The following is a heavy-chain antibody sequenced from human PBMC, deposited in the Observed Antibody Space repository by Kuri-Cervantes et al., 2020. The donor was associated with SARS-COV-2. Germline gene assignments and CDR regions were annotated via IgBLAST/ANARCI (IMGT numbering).Heavy chain of an antibody. V-gene: IGHV4-39*07. Sequence: SETLSLTCPAYPGSPTSSSNHWGWVRQPPGKELEWIGSIYYSGSTYYNPSLKSRVTISVDTSKNQFSLKLSSVTAADTAVYYCARDDSGTSPFDYYYYYMDVWAKGTWVTVSS. CDR2: IYYSGST. CDR1: PGSPTSSSNH. CDR3: ARDDSGTSPFDYYYYYMDV. J-gene: IGHJ6*03. D-gene: IGHD6-6*01.